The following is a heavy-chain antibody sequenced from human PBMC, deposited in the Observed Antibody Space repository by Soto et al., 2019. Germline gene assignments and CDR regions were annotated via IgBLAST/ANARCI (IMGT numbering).Heavy chain of an antibody. CDR3: ARHEYSSSWSTWFDP. J-gene: IGHJ5*02. V-gene: IGHV4-39*01. CDR1: GGSISSSSYY. Sequence: SETLSLTCTVSGGSISSSSYYWGWIRQPPGKGLEWIGSIYYSGSTYYNPSLKSRVTISVGTSKNQFSLKLSSVTAADTAVYYCARHEYSSSWSTWFDPWGQGTLVTVSS. D-gene: IGHD6-13*01. CDR2: IYYSGST.